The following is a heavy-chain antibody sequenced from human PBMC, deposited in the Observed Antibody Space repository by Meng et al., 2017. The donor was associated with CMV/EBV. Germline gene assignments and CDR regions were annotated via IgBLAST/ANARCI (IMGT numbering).Heavy chain of an antibody. V-gene: IGHV3-7*01. Sequence: GGSLRLSCAASGFTFSSYWMSWVRQAPGKGLEWVANIKQDGSEKYYVDSVKGRFTISRDNAKNSPYLQMNSLRAEDTAVYYCAREYCSSTSCYEYYFDYWGQGTLVTVSS. CDR2: IKQDGSEK. CDR1: GFTFSSYW. CDR3: AREYCSSTSCYEYYFDY. J-gene: IGHJ4*02. D-gene: IGHD2-2*01.